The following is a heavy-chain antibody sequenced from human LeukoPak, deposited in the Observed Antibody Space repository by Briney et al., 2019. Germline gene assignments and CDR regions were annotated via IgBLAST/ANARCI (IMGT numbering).Heavy chain of an antibody. Sequence: SETLSLTCAVYGGSFSGYSWNWIRQPPVKGLEWIGEINHSGGTNYNPSLKSRVTISVDTSKNQFSLKLSSVTAADTAVYYCAREDVLLWFGELLSGCYFDYWGQGTLVTVSS. CDR1: GGSFSGYS. CDR3: AREDVLLWFGELLSGCYFDY. V-gene: IGHV4-34*01. CDR2: INHSGGT. J-gene: IGHJ4*02. D-gene: IGHD3-10*01.